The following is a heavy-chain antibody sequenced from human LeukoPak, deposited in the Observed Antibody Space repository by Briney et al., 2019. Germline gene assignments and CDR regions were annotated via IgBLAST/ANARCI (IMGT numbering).Heavy chain of an antibody. D-gene: IGHD3-22*01. CDR1: GFDFSSYG. CDR2: TRHDDSNK. CDR3: ARGYYESSGYRTPDY. V-gene: IGHV3-30*02. Sequence: PGRSLRLSCAASGFDFSSYGMYWVRQAPGKGLEWVTFTRHDDSNKYYADSVKGRFTISRDNSKNRLYLQMNSLRDEDTALYYCARGYYESSGYRTPDYWGQGTLVIVSS. J-gene: IGHJ4*02.